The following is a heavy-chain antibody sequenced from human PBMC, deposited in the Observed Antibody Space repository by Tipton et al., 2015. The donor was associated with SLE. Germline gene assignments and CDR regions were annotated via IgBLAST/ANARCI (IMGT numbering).Heavy chain of an antibody. V-gene: IGHV4-61*01. CDR1: GGSISSGNYY. D-gene: IGHD2-2*01. Sequence: TLSLTCTVSGGSISSGNYYWGWIRQPPGKGLEWIGYIYYSGSTNYNPSLKSRVTISVDTSKNQFSLKLSSVTAADTAVYYCASMPGYCSSTTCWNWFDPWGQGTLVTVSS. J-gene: IGHJ5*02. CDR3: ASMPGYCSSTTCWNWFDP. CDR2: IYYSGST.